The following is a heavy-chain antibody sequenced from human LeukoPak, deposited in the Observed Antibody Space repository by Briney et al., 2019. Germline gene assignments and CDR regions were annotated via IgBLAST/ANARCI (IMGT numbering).Heavy chain of an antibody. J-gene: IGHJ4*02. Sequence: GGSLRLSCAASGFTFSSYSMNWVRQAPGKGLEWVSYISSSSSTIYYADSVKGRFTISRDNAKNSLYLQMNSLRAEDTAVYYCARAETPPKWYYYDSSGYHLDYWGQGTLVTVSS. CDR3: ARAETPPKWYYYDSSGYHLDY. CDR2: ISSSSSTI. V-gene: IGHV3-48*04. CDR1: GFTFSSYS. D-gene: IGHD3-22*01.